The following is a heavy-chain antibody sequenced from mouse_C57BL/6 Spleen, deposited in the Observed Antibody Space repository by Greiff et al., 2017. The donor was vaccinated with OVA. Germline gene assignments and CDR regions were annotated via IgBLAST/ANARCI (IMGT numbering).Heavy chain of an antibody. Sequence: EVQLQQSGPELVKPGASVKISCKASGYTFTDYYMNWVKQSHGKSLEWIGDINPNNGGTSYNQKFKGKATLTVDKSSSTAYMELRSLTSEDSAVYYCARRYYGSHAMDYWGQGTSVTVSS. D-gene: IGHD1-1*01. V-gene: IGHV1-26*01. J-gene: IGHJ4*01. CDR3: ARRYYGSHAMDY. CDR2: INPNNGGT. CDR1: GYTFTDYY.